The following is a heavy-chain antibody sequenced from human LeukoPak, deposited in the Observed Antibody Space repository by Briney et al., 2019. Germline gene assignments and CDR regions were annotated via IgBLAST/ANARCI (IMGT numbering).Heavy chain of an antibody. Sequence: PSETLSLTCAVYGGSFSGYYWSWIRQPPGKGLEWIGEINHSGSTNYNPSLKSRVTISVDTSKNQFSLKLSSVTAADTAVYYCARSSYYYGSGSYRRRGNWFDPWGQGTLVTVSS. CDR3: ARSSYYYGSGSYRRRGNWFDP. V-gene: IGHV4-34*01. D-gene: IGHD3-10*01. CDR2: INHSGST. J-gene: IGHJ5*02. CDR1: GGSFSGYY.